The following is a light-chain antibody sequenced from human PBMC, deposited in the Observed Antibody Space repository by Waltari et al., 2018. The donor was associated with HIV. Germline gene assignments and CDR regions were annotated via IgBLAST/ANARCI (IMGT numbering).Light chain of an antibody. J-gene: IGLJ1*01. CDR2: GNS. V-gene: IGLV1-40*01. CDR3: QSHDSSLSGYV. Sequence: QSVLTQPPSVSGAPGQRVTISCTGSSSNIGAGYHVHWYQQLPGTAPKLLIYGNSNRPSVVPDRFSGSNSGTSASLAITGLQAEDEADYYCQSHDSSLSGYVFGTGTKVTVL. CDR1: SSNIGAGYH.